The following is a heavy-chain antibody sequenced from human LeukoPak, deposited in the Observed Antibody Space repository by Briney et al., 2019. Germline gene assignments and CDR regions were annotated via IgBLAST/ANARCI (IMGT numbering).Heavy chain of an antibody. V-gene: IGHV3-23*01. Sequence: GGSLRLSCAASGFTFSSYVMSWVRQAPGKGLEWVSAISGSSVSTYHADSVKGRFTISRDNSKNTLYLQMDSLRAEDTAIYYCADFGSGSYCFDYWGQGTLVTVSS. D-gene: IGHD3-10*01. J-gene: IGHJ4*02. CDR3: ADFGSGSYCFDY. CDR2: ISGSSVST. CDR1: GFTFSSYV.